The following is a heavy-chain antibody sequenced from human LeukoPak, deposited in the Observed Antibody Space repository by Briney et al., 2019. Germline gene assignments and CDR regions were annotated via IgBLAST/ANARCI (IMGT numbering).Heavy chain of an antibody. CDR2: IYYSGST. Sequence: SETLSLTCTVSGGSISSSSYYWGWIRQPPGKGLEWIGSIYYSGSTHYNPSLKSRVTISVDTSKNQFSLKLSSVTAADTAVYYCARTGSYGRGGSYYYYMDVWGKGTTVTISS. J-gene: IGHJ6*03. D-gene: IGHD3-10*01. V-gene: IGHV4-39*01. CDR1: GGSISSSSYY. CDR3: ARTGSYGRGGSYYYYMDV.